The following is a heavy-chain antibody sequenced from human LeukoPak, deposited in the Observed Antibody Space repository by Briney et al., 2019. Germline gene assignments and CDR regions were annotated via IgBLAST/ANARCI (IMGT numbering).Heavy chain of an antibody. CDR2: INQDGRES. CDR1: GFSFSSHW. D-gene: IGHD3-10*01. V-gene: IGHV3-7*04. J-gene: IGHJ3*02. CDR3: ARVLWFGELWDAFDI. Sequence: PGGSLRLSCAASGFSFSSHWMSWVRQAPGKGLEWVANINQDGRESQYVDSVKGRFTISRDNAKNSLYLQMNSLRAEDTAVYYCARVLWFGELWDAFDIWGQGTMVTVSS.